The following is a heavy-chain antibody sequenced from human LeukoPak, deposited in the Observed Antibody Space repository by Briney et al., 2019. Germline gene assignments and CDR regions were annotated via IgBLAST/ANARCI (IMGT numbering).Heavy chain of an antibody. V-gene: IGHV3-30*04. Sequence: GGSLRLSCVASGFTFSSYAMHWVRQAPGRGLEWVAVISYDGYNKYYADSVKGRFTISRDNSKSTLYLQMNSLRAEDTAVFYCARELEGNFDYWGQGTLVTVSS. CDR3: ARELEGNFDY. J-gene: IGHJ4*02. CDR1: GFTFSSYA. CDR2: ISYDGYNK.